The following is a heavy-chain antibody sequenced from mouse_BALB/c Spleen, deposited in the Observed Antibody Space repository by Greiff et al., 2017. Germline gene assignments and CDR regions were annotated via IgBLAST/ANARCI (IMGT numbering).Heavy chain of an antibody. D-gene: IGHD2-2*01. CDR2: ILPGSGST. J-gene: IGHJ4*01. V-gene: IGHV1-9*01. CDR3: ARERDYYGYDVCYAMDS. CDR1: GYTFSSYW. Sequence: VQLQQSGAELLKPGASVKISCKATGYTFSSYWLAWVKQRPGHGLEWIGEILPGSGSTNSNEKFKGKAPFTADTSSNTAYMQLSSLTSEDSAVYYCARERDYYGYDVCYAMDSWGQGTSGTVPA.